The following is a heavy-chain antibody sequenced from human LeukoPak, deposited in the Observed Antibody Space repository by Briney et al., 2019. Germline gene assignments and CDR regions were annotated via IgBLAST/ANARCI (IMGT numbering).Heavy chain of an antibody. CDR2: INHSGST. V-gene: IGHV4-34*01. D-gene: IGHD3-10*01. CDR1: GGSFSGYY. J-gene: IGHJ4*02. Sequence: SETLSLTCAVYGGSFSGYYWSWIRQPPGKGLEWIGEINHSGSTNYNPSLKSRVTISVDTSKDQFSLQLSSVNPEDTAVYYCARLGSGSNYWGQGTLVTVSS. CDR3: ARLGSGSNY.